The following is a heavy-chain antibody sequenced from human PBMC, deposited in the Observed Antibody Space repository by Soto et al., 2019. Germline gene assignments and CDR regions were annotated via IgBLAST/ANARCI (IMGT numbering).Heavy chain of an antibody. CDR1: GYTFTSYG. Sequence: QVQLVQSGAEVKKPGASVKVSCKASGYTFTSYGISWVRQAPGQGLEWMGWISAYNGNTNYAQKIQGRVTMTTDTSAITAYMGLRSLRSDEPAVYYCARDPTHWGGDCYHPARDGYKVPDYWGQGTLVTVS. D-gene: IGHD2-21*02. CDR2: ISAYNGNT. V-gene: IGHV1-18*01. CDR3: ARDPTHWGGDCYHPARDGYKVPDY. J-gene: IGHJ4*02.